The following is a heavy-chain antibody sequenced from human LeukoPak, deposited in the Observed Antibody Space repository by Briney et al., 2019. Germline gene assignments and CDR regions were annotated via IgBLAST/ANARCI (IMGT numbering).Heavy chain of an antibody. V-gene: IGHV3-66*01. Sequence: GGSLRLSCAASGFTVSTHYMSWLRQAPGKGLEWVSVLWSGGTTNYADSVKGRFTISRDNSKNTLYLQMHSLRAEDTAVYFCANLGTLRDGDSSGQGALVTVSS. CDR3: ANLGTLRDGDS. D-gene: IGHD2-15*01. J-gene: IGHJ4*02. CDR2: LWSGGTT. CDR1: GFTVSTHY.